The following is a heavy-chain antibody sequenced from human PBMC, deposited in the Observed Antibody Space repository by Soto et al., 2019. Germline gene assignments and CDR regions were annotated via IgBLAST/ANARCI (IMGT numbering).Heavy chain of an antibody. CDR3: ATHPSYSGSYLGY. CDR2: IYYSGST. D-gene: IGHD1-26*01. V-gene: IGHV4-31*03. J-gene: IGHJ4*02. CDR1: GGSISSGGYY. Sequence: SETLSLTCTVSGGSISSGGYYWSWIRQHPGKGLEWIGYIYYSGSTYYNPSLKSRVTISVDTSKNQFSLKLSSVTAADTAVYYCATHPSYSGSYLGYWGQGTLVTVSS.